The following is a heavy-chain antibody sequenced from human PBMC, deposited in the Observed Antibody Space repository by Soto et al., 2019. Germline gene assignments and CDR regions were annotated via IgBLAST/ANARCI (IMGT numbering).Heavy chain of an antibody. V-gene: IGHV3-30-3*01. CDR3: ARDQVSKQLVPRAYYYYGMDV. D-gene: IGHD6-13*01. Sequence: QVQLVESGGGVVQPGRSLRLSCAASGFTFSSYAMHWVRQAPGKGLEWVAVISYDGSNKYYADSVKGRFTISRDNSKNTLYLQMNSLRAEDTAVYYCARDQVSKQLVPRAYYYYGMDVWGQGTTVTVSS. CDR1: GFTFSSYA. CDR2: ISYDGSNK. J-gene: IGHJ6*02.